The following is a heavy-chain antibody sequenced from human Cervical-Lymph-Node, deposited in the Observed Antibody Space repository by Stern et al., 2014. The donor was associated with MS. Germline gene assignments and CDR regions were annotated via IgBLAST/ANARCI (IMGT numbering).Heavy chain of an antibody. J-gene: IGHJ4*02. CDR1: GYTFTNYY. D-gene: IGHD3-9*01. Sequence: VQLVQSGAEVKKPGASVKISCKASGYTFTNYYMHWVRQAPGQGLEWIGIINPRGDSTSYAQKFEGRVTMTRDTSTSTVNMELSSLTSGDTAVYYCARLRGYNVLTGYLDYWGQGTLVTVSS. V-gene: IGHV1-46*01. CDR2: INPRGDST. CDR3: ARLRGYNVLTGYLDY.